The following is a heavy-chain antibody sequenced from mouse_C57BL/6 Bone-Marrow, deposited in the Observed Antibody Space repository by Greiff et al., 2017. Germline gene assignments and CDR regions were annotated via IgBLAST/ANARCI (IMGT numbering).Heavy chain of an antibody. CDR2: INPYNGGT. CDR3: ARGRWLPPWFAY. V-gene: IGHV1-19*01. Sequence: EVMLVESGPVLVKPGASVKMSCKASGYTFTDYYMNWVKQSHGKSLEWIGVINPYNGGTSYNQQFKGKATLTVDKSSSTAYMELNSLTSEDSAVYYCARGRWLPPWFAYWGQGTLVTVSA. J-gene: IGHJ3*01. D-gene: IGHD2-3*01. CDR1: GYTFTDYY.